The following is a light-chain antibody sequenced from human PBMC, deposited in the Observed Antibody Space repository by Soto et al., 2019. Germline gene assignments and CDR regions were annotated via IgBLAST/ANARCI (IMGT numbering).Light chain of an antibody. J-gene: IGLJ3*02. CDR2: GDT. V-gene: IGLV1-40*01. CDR1: SSNIGAGND. CDR3: QSYDSSRSGV. Sequence: QSVLTQPPSVSGAPGQRVTLSCIGSSSNIGAGNDVHWYQQFPGTAPKLLIYGDTERPSGVPDRFSGSKSGTSASLAISGLQAEDEADYYCQSYDSSRSGVFGGGTKLTVL.